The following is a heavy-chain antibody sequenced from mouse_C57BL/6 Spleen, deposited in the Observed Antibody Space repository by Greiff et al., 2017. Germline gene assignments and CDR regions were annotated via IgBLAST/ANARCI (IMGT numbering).Heavy chain of an antibody. CDR2: IWGVGST. CDR3: VTATGQARQFAY. J-gene: IGHJ3*01. CDR1: GFSLTSYG. Sequence: QVQLQESGPGLVAPSQSLSITCTVSGFSLTSYGVDWVRQSPGKGLEWLGVIWGVGSTNYNSALNSRLGISKDNYKSQVFLKMNSLQTDDTAMDDCVTATGQARQFAYWGQGTLVTVSA. D-gene: IGHD3-2*02. V-gene: IGHV2-6*01.